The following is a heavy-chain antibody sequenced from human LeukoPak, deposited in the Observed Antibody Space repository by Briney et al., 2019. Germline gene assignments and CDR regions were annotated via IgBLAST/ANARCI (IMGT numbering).Heavy chain of an antibody. Sequence: SETLSLTCAVDGGAFSGYYWSWIRQPPGKGLEWIGEINHSGSTNYNPSLKSRVTISVDTSKNQFSLKLSSVTAADTAVYYCARRWLLWFGELLYSTGNWFDPWGQGTLVTVSS. V-gene: IGHV4-34*01. CDR3: ARRWLLWFGELLYSTGNWFDP. CDR2: INHSGST. CDR1: GGAFSGYY. J-gene: IGHJ5*02. D-gene: IGHD3-10*01.